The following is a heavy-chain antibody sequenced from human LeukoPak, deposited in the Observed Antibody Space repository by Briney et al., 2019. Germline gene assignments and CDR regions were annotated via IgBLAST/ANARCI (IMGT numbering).Heavy chain of an antibody. V-gene: IGHV3-23*01. CDR2: ISGSGGST. Sequence: PGGSLRLSCAASGFTFSSYAMSWVRQAPGKGLEWVSAISGSGGSTYYADSVKGRFTISRDNSKNTLYLQMNSLRAEDTAVYYCAKVIGLRVGAPDRHWFDPWGQGILVTVSS. D-gene: IGHD1-26*01. CDR1: GFTFSSYA. J-gene: IGHJ5*02. CDR3: AKVIGLRVGAPDRHWFDP.